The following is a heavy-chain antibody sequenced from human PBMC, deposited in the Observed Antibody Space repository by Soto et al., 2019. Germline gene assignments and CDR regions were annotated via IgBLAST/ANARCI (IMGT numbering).Heavy chain of an antibody. Sequence: ETLSLTCTVSGGSISSSSYYWGWIRQPPGKGLEWIGSIHYSGSTYYNPSLKSRVTISVDTSKNQFSLKLSSVTAADTAVYYCARRGGSGWYNWFDPWGQGTLVTVSS. CDR3: ARRGGSGWYNWFDP. D-gene: IGHD6-19*01. V-gene: IGHV4-39*01. J-gene: IGHJ5*02. CDR1: GGSISSSSYY. CDR2: IHYSGST.